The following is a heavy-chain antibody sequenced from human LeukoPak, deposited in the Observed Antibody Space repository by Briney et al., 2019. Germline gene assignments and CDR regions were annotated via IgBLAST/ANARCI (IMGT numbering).Heavy chain of an antibody. Sequence: ASVKVSCMASGCTFTSYYMHWVRQAPGQGLEWMGIINPSGGSTSYAQKFQGRVTMTRDTSTSTVYMELSSLRSEDTAVYYCARDQRGMVAAYWGQGTLVTVSS. CDR3: ARDQRGMVAAY. CDR2: INPSGGST. J-gene: IGHJ4*02. D-gene: IGHD2-15*01. CDR1: GCTFTSYY. V-gene: IGHV1-46*03.